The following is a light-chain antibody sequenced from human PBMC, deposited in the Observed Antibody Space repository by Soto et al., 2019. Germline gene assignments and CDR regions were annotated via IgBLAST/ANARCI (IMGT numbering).Light chain of an antibody. CDR1: QSISSY. Sequence: DIQMTQSPSSLSASVGDRVTITCRASQSISSYLNWYQQKPGKAPKLLIYAASTLQSGVPSRFSGSGSGTDFTFTISSLQPEDFATYYCHQTFSTRSWTFGQGTKVDIK. J-gene: IGKJ1*01. V-gene: IGKV1-39*01. CDR3: HQTFSTRSWT. CDR2: AAS.